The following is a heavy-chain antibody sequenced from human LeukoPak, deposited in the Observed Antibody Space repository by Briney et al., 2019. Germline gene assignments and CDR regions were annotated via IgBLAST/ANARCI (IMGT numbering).Heavy chain of an antibody. CDR2: IYYSGST. D-gene: IGHD3-10*01. Sequence: PSETLSLTCTVSGGSISSSSYYWGWIRQPPGKWLGWIGSIYYSGSTYYNPSLKSRVTISVDTSKIQFSLKLSSVTAADTAVYYCARGDRNYYGSGRCIWFDPWGQGTLVTVSS. V-gene: IGHV4-39*01. CDR3: ARGDRNYYGSGRCIWFDP. CDR1: GGSISSSSYY. J-gene: IGHJ5*02.